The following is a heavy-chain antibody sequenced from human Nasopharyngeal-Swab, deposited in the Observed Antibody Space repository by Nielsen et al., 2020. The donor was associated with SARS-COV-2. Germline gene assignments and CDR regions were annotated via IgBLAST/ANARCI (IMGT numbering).Heavy chain of an antibody. Sequence: GSLRLSCTVSGYSISSGYYWGWIRQPPGKGLEWIGSIYHSGSTYYNPSLKSRVTISVDTSKNQFSLKLSSVTAADTAVYYCARDMRIAAAGTVWFDPWGQGTLVTVSS. D-gene: IGHD6-13*01. CDR1: GYSISSGYY. CDR3: ARDMRIAAAGTVWFDP. V-gene: IGHV4-38-2*02. CDR2: IYHSGST. J-gene: IGHJ5*02.